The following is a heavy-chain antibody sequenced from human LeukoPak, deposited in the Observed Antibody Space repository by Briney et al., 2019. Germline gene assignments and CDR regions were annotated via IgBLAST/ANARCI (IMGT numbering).Heavy chain of an antibody. D-gene: IGHD2-15*01. CDR2: IDPRDSYA. J-gene: IGHJ5*02. CDR3: ARLHPTSCSAGTCYWFDP. V-gene: IGHV5-10-1*01. Sequence: GESLKISCKASGYIFTSYWITWVRQMPGKGLEWMGRIDPRDSYANYSPSFKGHVTISADRSISTAYLQWSGLKASDTAMYYCARLHPTSCSAGTCYWFDPWGQGTLVTVSS. CDR1: GYIFTSYW.